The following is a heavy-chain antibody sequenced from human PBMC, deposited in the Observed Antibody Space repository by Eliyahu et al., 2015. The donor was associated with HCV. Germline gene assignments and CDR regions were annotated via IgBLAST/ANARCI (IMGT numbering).Heavy chain of an antibody. D-gene: IGHD3-3*01. CDR3: ARDFWRGPMRQVAIPGY. CDR2: INPNSGGT. V-gene: IGHV1-2*02. J-gene: IGHJ4*02. CDR1: GYTFTGYY. Sequence: QVQLVQSGAEVKKPGASVRVSCNTSGYTFTGYYIHWVRQAPGQGLEWMGWINPNSGGTNYAQKFQGRVTMTRDTSISTVYMEVSSLRSDDTAVYFCARDFWRGPMRQVAIPGYWGQGTLVTVSS.